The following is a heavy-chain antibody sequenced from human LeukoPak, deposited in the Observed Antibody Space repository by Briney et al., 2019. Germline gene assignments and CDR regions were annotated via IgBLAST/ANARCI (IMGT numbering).Heavy chain of an antibody. D-gene: IGHD5-24*01. V-gene: IGHV4-38-2*02. CDR2: IYYSGST. J-gene: IGHJ4*02. CDR1: GFTFSDYY. CDR3: AREERWLQKTLDY. Sequence: KPGGSLRLSCAASGFTFSDYYMTWIRQPPGKGLEWIGSIYYSGSTYYNPSLKSRVTISVDTSKNQFSLKLSSVTAADTAVYYCAREERWLQKTLDYWGQGTLVTVSS.